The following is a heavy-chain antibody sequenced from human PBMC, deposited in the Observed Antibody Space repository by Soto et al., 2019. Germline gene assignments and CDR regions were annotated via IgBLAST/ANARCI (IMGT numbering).Heavy chain of an antibody. CDR2: INSDGSST. J-gene: IGHJ4*02. Sequence: GSLRLSCAASGFTFSSYWMHWVRQAPGKGLVWVSRINSDGSSTGYADSVKGRFTISRDNAKNTLYLQMSSLRAEDTAVYYCVRTSLVVAAATREDYWGQGTLVTVSS. CDR1: GFTFSSYW. D-gene: IGHD2-15*01. CDR3: VRTSLVVAAATREDY. V-gene: IGHV3-74*01.